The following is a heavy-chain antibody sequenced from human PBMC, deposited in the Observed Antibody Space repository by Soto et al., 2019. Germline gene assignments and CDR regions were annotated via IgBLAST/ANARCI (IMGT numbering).Heavy chain of an antibody. CDR1: GGSISSGDYY. J-gene: IGHJ6*02. CDR3: ARARNVGSSSWYGGVDYYYYGMDV. V-gene: IGHV4-30-4*01. D-gene: IGHD6-13*01. CDR2: IYYSGST. Sequence: TLSLTCTVSGGSISSGDYYWSWIRQPPGKGLEWIGYIYYSGSTYYNPSLKSRVTISVDTSKNQFSLKLSSVTAADTAVYYCARARNVGSSSWYGGVDYYYYGMDVWGQGTTVTVSS.